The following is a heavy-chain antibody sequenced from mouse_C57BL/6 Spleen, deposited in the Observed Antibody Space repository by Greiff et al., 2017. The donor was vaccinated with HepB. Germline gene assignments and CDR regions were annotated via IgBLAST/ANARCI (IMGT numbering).Heavy chain of an antibody. D-gene: IGHD3-3*01. CDR1: GYTFTDYY. V-gene: IGHV1-76*01. CDR2: IYPGSGNT. CDR3: ARGGTGDYYAMDY. J-gene: IGHJ4*01. Sequence: QVQLQQSGAELVRPGASVKLSCKASGYTFTDYYINWVKQRPGQGLEWIARIYPGSGNTYYNEKFKGKATLTAEKSSSTAYMQLSSLTSEDSAVYFCARGGTGDYYAMDYWGQGTSVTVSS.